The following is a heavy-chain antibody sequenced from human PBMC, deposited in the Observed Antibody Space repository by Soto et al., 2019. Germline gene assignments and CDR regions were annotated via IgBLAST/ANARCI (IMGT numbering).Heavy chain of an antibody. CDR3: ARTAYGSGSYPYFDY. D-gene: IGHD3-10*01. Sequence: QVQLQESGPGLVKPSQTLSLTCTVSGGSISSGGYYWSWIRQHPGKGLEWIGYIYYSGSTYYNPSLKSRVTISVDTSKNQFPLKLSSVTAADTAVYYCARTAYGSGSYPYFDYWGQGTLVTVSS. CDR2: IYYSGST. CDR1: GGSISSGGYY. V-gene: IGHV4-31*03. J-gene: IGHJ4*02.